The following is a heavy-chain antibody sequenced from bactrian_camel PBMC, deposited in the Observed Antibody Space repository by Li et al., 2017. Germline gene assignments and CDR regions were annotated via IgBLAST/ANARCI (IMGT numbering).Heavy chain of an antibody. CDR1: GFVNC. CDR2: IHTGGST. J-gene: IGHJ4*01. CDR3: AARFLCIGGFHTAPGS. Sequence: HVQLVESGGGSVQAGGSLRLSCVVSGFVNCMGWFRQAPGKKREGVATIHTGGSTSYADSVKGRFTVSKDNPPNTLYLQMDSLKPEDTAMYYCAARFLCIGGFHTAPGSWGQGTQVTVS. V-gene: IGHV3S53*01. D-gene: IGHD1*01.